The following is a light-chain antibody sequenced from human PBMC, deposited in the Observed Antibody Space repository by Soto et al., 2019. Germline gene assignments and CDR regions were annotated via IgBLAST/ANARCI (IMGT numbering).Light chain of an antibody. J-gene: IGLJ2*01. CDR3: QSYDSSLSVVV. CDR2: GNS. V-gene: IGLV1-40*01. CDR1: SSNIGAGYD. Sequence: QSVLTQPPSVSGAPGQRVTSSCTGSSSNIGAGYDVHWYQQLPGTAPKLLIYGNSNRPKGVPDRVSGSKSGTSASLAITVLQSEDEADYYCQSYDSSLSVVVFGGGTKLTVL.